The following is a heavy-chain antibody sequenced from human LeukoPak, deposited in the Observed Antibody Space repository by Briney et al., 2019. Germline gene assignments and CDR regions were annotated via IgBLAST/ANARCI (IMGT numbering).Heavy chain of an antibody. CDR1: GLTFSTSA. J-gene: IGHJ6*03. V-gene: IGHV1-58*02. D-gene: IGHD2/OR15-2a*01. Sequence: SVKVSCKASGLTFSTSAIQWVRQARGQRLEWIGWIVVGTGKTKYSQEFQERVTITTDMSTSTVYMDLRVLRSDDTAVYFCATQPPGYFPYMDVWGKGTTITVSS. CDR2: IVVGTGKT. CDR3: ATQPPGYFPYMDV.